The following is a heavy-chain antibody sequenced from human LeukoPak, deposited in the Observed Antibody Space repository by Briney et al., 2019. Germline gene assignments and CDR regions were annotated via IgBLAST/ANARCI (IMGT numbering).Heavy chain of an antibody. J-gene: IGHJ4*02. V-gene: IGHV1-69*06. CDR2: IIPIFGTA. D-gene: IGHD1-7*01. CDR1: GGTFSSYA. CDR3: ARDRVDWNYLYYFDY. Sequence: ASVKVSCKASGGTFSSYAISWVRQAPGQGLEWMGGIIPIFGTANYAQKFQGRVTITADKSTSTAYMELSSLRSEDTAVYYCARDRVDWNYLYYFDYWGQGTLVTVSS.